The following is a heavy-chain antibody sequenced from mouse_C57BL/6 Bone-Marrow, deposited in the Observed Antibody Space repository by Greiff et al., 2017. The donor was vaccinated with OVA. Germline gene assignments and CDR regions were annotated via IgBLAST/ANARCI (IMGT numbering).Heavy chain of an antibody. CDR1: GYTFTSYW. Sequence: QVQLQQPGAELVKPGASVKLSCKASGYTFTSYWMHWVKQRPGQGLEWIGMIHPNSGSTNYNEKFKSKATLTVDKSSSTAYMQLSSLTSEDSAVYYCAQDSSGYVFYAMDYWGQGTSVTVSS. CDR3: AQDSSGYVFYAMDY. D-gene: IGHD3-2*02. V-gene: IGHV1-64*01. CDR2: IHPNSGST. J-gene: IGHJ4*01.